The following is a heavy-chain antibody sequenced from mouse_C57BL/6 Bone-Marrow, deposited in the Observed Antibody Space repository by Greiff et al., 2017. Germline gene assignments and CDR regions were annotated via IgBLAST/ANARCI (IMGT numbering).Heavy chain of an antibody. V-gene: IGHV1-5*01. D-gene: IGHD1-1*01. J-gene: IGHJ2*01. CDR2: IYPGNSDT. CDR1: GYTFTSYW. CDR3: TRNYYGSLYYFDY. Sequence: VQLKQSGTVLARPGASVKMSCKTSGYTFTSYWMHWVKQRPGQGLEWIGAIYPGNSDTSYNQKFKGKAKLTAVTSASTAYMELSSLTNEDSAVYYCTRNYYGSLYYFDYWGQGTTLTVSS.